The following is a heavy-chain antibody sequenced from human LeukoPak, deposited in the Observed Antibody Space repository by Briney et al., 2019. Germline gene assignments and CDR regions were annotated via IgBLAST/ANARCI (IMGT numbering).Heavy chain of an antibody. CDR3: AKSLSSRGLIIPKTSRSFDY. Sequence: GGSLRLSCAASGFTFSSYGMSWVRQAPGKGLEWVSAISNSGASTYHADSVKGRFTIPRDNSKNTLSLQMSSLRPEDSAVYFCAKSLSSRGLIIPKTSRSFDYWGQGILVTVSS. V-gene: IGHV3-23*01. CDR1: GFTFSSYG. J-gene: IGHJ4*02. CDR2: ISNSGAST. D-gene: IGHD3-10*01.